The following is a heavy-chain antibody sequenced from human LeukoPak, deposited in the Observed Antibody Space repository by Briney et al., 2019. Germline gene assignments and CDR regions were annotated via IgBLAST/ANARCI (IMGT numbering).Heavy chain of an antibody. CDR3: ARDIDFWSAYSIDY. D-gene: IGHD3-3*01. J-gene: IGHJ4*02. Sequence: ASVKVSCKASGYTFTGSYMHWVRQAPGQGLEWMGWINPNSGGTNYAQKFQGRVTMTRDTSISTAYMELSRLRSDDTAVYYCARDIDFWSAYSIDYWGQGTLVTVSS. CDR2: INPNSGGT. V-gene: IGHV1-2*02. CDR1: GYTFTGSY.